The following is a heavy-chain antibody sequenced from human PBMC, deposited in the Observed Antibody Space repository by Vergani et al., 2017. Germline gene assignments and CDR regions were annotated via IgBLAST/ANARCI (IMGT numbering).Heavy chain of an antibody. Sequence: QVQLQESGPGLVKPSETLSLTCTVSNDSVSNTFYYWGWIRQTPRKGLEWIGSIYYSGSTMSVDTSKSQFSLKLSSVTAADTAVYYCTRHWAVVAANNWFDPWGQGTLVTVSS. CDR2: IYYSG. D-gene: IGHD2-15*01. CDR3: TRHWAVVAANNWFDP. J-gene: IGHJ5*02. CDR1: NDSVSNTFYY. V-gene: IGHV4-39*01.